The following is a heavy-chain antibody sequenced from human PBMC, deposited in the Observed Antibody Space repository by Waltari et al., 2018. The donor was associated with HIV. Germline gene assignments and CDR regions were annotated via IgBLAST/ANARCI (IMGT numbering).Heavy chain of an antibody. V-gene: IGHV4-34*01. J-gene: IGHJ4*02. CDR3: AGGAATAIPAFEY. D-gene: IGHD2-2*02. CDR1: GGSFSGYY. CDR2: INHSGST. Sequence: QVQLQQWGAGLLTPSETLSLTCAVYGGSFSGYYWSWIRQPPGKGLEWIGEINHSGSTNYNPSLKSRVTISVDTSKNQFSLKLSSVTAADTAVYYCAGGAATAIPAFEYWGQGTLVTVSS.